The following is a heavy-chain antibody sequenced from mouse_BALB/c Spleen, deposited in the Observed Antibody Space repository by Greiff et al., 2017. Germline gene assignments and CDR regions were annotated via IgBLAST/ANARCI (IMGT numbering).Heavy chain of an antibody. CDR2: INPGSGGT. Sequence: QVQLQQSGAELVRPGTSVKVSCKASGYAFTNYLIEWVKQRPGQGLEWIGVINPGSGGTNYNEKFKGKATLTADKSSSTAYMQLSSLTSDDSAVYFCARSEEVRRRAGAMDYWGQGTSVTVSS. CDR3: ARSEEVRRRAGAMDY. V-gene: IGHV1-54*01. D-gene: IGHD2-14*01. CDR1: GYAFTNYL. J-gene: IGHJ4*01.